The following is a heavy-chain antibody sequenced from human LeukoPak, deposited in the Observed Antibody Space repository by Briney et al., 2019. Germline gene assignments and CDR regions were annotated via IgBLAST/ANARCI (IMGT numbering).Heavy chain of an antibody. V-gene: IGHV4-4*07. D-gene: IGHD1-26*01. CDR2: IYTGGST. J-gene: IGHJ4*02. CDR1: GGSINSYF. Sequence: SETLSLTCTVSGGSINSYFWTWIRQPAGKGLEWIGRIYTGGSTYYNPSLKSRVTMSVDTSKNQFSLKLSSVTAADTAVYYCARQEGGIVGPYWGQGTLVTVSS. CDR3: ARQEGGIVGPY.